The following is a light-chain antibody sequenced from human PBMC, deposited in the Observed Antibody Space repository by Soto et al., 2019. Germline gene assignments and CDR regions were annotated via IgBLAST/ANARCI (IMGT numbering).Light chain of an antibody. J-gene: IGLJ2*01. CDR3: GSYTTINTMI. Sequence: QSALTQPASVSGSPGQSITISCAGTSVDVGAYNFVTWFQQHPGKVPKLIIYDVTDRPSGVSDRFSGSKSGNTASLTISGLLAEDEADYYCGSYTTINTMIFGGGTKLTVL. CDR1: SVDVGAYNF. CDR2: DVT. V-gene: IGLV2-14*01.